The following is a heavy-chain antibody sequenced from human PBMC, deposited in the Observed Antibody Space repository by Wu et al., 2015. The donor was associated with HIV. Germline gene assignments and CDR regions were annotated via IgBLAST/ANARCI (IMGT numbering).Heavy chain of an antibody. CDR1: GYTFTTYS. V-gene: IGHV1-69-2*01. CDR3: ATSVEVVAFDY. Sequence: VQLVQSGAEVKEPGASVKISCKASGYTFTTYSIHWVRQAPGQGLEWVGFVDPENGNTMYAKKFQHRVTITADRSTDTAYMEVGSLRPEDTAVYFCATSVEVVAFDYWGQGTLAVVSS. J-gene: IGHJ4*02. CDR2: VDPENGNT. D-gene: IGHD3-22*01.